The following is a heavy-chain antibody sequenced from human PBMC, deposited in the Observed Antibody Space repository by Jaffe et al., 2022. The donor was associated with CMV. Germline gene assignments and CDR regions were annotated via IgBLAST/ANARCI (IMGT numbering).Heavy chain of an antibody. D-gene: IGHD4-17*01. Sequence: EVQLVESGGGLVQPGRSLRLSCTASGFTFGDYAMSWVRQAPGKGLEWVGFIRSKAYGGTTEYAASVKGRFTISRDDSKSIAYLQMNSLKTEDTAVYYCTRISTVVTLMRGNYFDYWGQGTLVTVSS. CDR3: TRISTVVTLMRGNYFDY. V-gene: IGHV3-49*04. CDR1: GFTFGDYA. J-gene: IGHJ4*02. CDR2: IRSKAYGGTT.